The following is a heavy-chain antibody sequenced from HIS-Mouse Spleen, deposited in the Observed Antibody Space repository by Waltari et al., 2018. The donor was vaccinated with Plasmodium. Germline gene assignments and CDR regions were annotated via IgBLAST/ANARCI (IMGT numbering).Heavy chain of an antibody. CDR3: ALSGH. V-gene: IGHV3-30*04. Sequence: QVQLVESGGGVVHPGRSLRLSCSASGFTFRCYAMHGVRQAPGKGLEWVAVISYDGSNKYYADSVKGRFTISRDNSKNTLYLQMNSLRAEDTAVYYCALSGHWGQGTLVTVSS. CDR2: ISYDGSNK. J-gene: IGHJ4*02. D-gene: IGHD3-10*01. CDR1: GFTFRCYA.